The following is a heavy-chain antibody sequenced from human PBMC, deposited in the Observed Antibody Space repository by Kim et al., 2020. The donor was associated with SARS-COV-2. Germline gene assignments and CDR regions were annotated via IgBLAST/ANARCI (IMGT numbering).Heavy chain of an antibody. CDR2: ISGSGGST. Sequence: GGSLRLSCAASGFTFSSYAMSWVRQAPGKGLEWVSAISGSGGSTYYADSVKGRFTISRDNSKNTLYLQMNSLRAEDTAVYYCAKFGRAMVRGVLLWVFDYWGQGTLVTVSS. J-gene: IGHJ4*02. D-gene: IGHD3-10*01. CDR3: AKFGRAMVRGVLLWVFDY. V-gene: IGHV3-23*01. CDR1: GFTFSSYA.